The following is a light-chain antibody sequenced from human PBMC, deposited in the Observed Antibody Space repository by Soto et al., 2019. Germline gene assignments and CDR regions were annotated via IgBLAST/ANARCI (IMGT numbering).Light chain of an antibody. Sequence: ENVFSQSPGTLSLSPRERATLSCRASQSVSSKLAWYQQKPGQAPRLLIYGASSRATGIPDRFSGSGSGTDFTLTISRLEPEDFAVYYCQQYGSSPPTFGQGTRLEI. CDR2: GAS. CDR1: QSVSSK. J-gene: IGKJ5*01. CDR3: QQYGSSPPT. V-gene: IGKV3-20*01.